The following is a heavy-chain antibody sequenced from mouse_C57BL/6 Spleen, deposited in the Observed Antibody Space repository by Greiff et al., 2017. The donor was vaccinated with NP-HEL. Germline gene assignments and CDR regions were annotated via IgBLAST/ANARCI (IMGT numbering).Heavy chain of an antibody. CDR1: GYTFTSYW. J-gene: IGHJ2*01. D-gene: IGHD1-1*01. Sequence: QVQLKQSGAELVRPGSSVKLSCKASGYTFTSYWMHWVKQRPIQGLEWIGNIDPSDSETHYNQKFKDKATLTVDKSSSTAYMQLSSLTSEDSAVYYCARDYYGTLDYWGQGTTLTVSS. V-gene: IGHV1-52*01. CDR3: ARDYYGTLDY. CDR2: IDPSDSET.